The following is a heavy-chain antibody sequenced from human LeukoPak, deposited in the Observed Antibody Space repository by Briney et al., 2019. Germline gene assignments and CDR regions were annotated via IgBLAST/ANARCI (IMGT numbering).Heavy chain of an antibody. CDR2: IHYSGST. D-gene: IGHD6-19*01. V-gene: IGHV4-59*01. J-gene: IGHJ5*02. CDR1: GDPISGYY. Sequence: SETLSLTCTVSGDPISGYYWSWIRQPPGKGLEWIGYIHYSGSTNYSPSLRSRVTISLDTSKNQFSLKVNSVTAADTAVYYCAREGQWLPDWFDPWGQGTLVTVSS. CDR3: AREGQWLPDWFDP.